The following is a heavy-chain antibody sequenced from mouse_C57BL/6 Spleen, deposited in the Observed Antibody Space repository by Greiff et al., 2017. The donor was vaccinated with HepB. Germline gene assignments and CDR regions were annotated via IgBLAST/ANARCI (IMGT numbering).Heavy chain of an antibody. J-gene: IGHJ4*01. D-gene: IGHD1-1*01. V-gene: IGHV1-81*01. CDR3: ARFYYYGSSYGYAMDY. CDR2: IYPRSGNT. CDR1: GYTFTSYG. Sequence: VQLVESGAELARPGASVKLSCKASGYTFTSYGISWVKQRTGQGLEWIGEIYPRSGNTYYNEKFKGKATLTADKSSSTAYMELRSLTSEDSAVYFCARFYYYGSSYGYAMDYWGQGTSVTVSS.